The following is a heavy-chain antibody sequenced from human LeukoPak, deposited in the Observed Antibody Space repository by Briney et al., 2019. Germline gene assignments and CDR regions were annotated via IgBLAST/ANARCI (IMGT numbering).Heavy chain of an antibody. D-gene: IGHD3-22*01. CDR2: INHSGST. CDR1: GGSFSGYY. V-gene: IGHV4-34*01. Sequence: SETLSLTCAVYGGSFSGYYWSWIRQPPGKGLKWIGEINHSGSTNYNPSLKSRVTISVDTSKNQFSLKLSSVTAADTAVYYCAKRGYYYDSSGYYYYGMDVWGQGTTVTVSS. J-gene: IGHJ6*02. CDR3: AKRGYYYDSSGYYYYGMDV.